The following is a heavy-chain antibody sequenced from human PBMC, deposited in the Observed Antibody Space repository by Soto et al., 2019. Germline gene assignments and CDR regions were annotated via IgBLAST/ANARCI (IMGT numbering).Heavy chain of an antibody. J-gene: IGHJ3*02. V-gene: IGHV3-15*01. Sequence: PGGSLRLSCATSGFSFPNAGMSWVRQTPGKGLEWVGRIQSTTTGATTYYAAPVKGRFSISRDDSKNALYLQMNSLQTEDTGVYYCTWLVFDAFNMWGQGTLVTVSS. CDR2: IQSTTTGATT. CDR1: GFSFPNAG. D-gene: IGHD6-6*01. CDR3: TWLVFDAFNM.